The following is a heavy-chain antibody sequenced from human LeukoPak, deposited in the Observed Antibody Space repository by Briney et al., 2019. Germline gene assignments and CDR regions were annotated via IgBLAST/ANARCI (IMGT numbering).Heavy chain of an antibody. J-gene: IGHJ5*02. CDR2: IYYSGST. V-gene: IGHV4-31*03. CDR1: GGSISSGGYY. CDR3: ARSGVVIETYNWFDP. D-gene: IGHD3-16*02. Sequence: SGTLSLTCTVSGGSISSGGYYWSWIRQHPGKGLEWIGYIYYSGSTYYNPSLKSRVTISVDTSKNQFSLKLSSVTAADTAVYYCARSGVVIETYNWFDPWGQGTLVTVSS.